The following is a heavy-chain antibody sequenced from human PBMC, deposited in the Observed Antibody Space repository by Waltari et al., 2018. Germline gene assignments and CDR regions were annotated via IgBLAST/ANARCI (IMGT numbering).Heavy chain of an antibody. D-gene: IGHD4-17*01. V-gene: IGHV3-30-3*01. CDR1: GFTFSSYA. Sequence: GFTFSSYAMHWVRQAPGKGLEWVAVISYDGSNKYYADSVKGRFTISRDNSKNTLYLQMNSLRAEDTAVYYCARDVDGPALYYYYYMDVWGKGTTVTVSS. CDR2: ISYDGSNK. CDR3: ARDVDGPALYYYYYMDV. J-gene: IGHJ6*03.